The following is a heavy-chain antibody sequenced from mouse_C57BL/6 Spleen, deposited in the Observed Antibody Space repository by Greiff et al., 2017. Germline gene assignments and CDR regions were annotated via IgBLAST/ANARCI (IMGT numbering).Heavy chain of an antibody. D-gene: IGHD2-4*01. CDR2: INPNNGGT. J-gene: IGHJ2*01. Sequence: EVKLMESGPELVKPGASVKIPCKASGYTFTDYNMDWVKQSHGKSLEWIGDINPNNGGTIYNQKFKGKATLTVDKSSSTAYMELRSLTSEDTAVYYCARTDYDSPGFDYWGQGTTLTVSS. V-gene: IGHV1-18*01. CDR1: GYTFTDYN. CDR3: ARTDYDSPGFDY.